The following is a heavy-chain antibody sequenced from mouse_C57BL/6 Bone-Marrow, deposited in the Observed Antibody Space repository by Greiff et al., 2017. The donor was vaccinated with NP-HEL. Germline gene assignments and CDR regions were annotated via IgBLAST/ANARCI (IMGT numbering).Heavy chain of an antibody. CDR2: LHPNSGST. D-gene: IGHD1-1*01. CDR3: ASDAHYYGSSYRWYFDV. CDR1: GYTFTSYW. Sequence: QVQLQQPGAELVKPGASVKLSCKASGYTFTSYWMHWVKQRPGQGLEWIGMLHPNSGSTNYNEKFKSKATLTVDKSSSTAYMQLSSLTSEDSAVYYCASDAHYYGSSYRWYFDVWGTGTTVTVSS. J-gene: IGHJ1*03. V-gene: IGHV1-64*01.